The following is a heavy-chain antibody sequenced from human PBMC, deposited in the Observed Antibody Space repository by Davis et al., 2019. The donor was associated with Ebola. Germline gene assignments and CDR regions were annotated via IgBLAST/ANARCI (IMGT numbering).Heavy chain of an antibody. J-gene: IGHJ6*03. CDR3: AKDPYGSASRPYSYYYMDV. Sequence: GESLKISCAASGFSFSGYDMSWVRQAPGKGLEWVSTIGVRGDVTYYADSVKGRFTVSRDSSKNTVFLQMNSLRADDTAIYYCAKDPYGSASRPYSYYYMDVWGKGTTVTVSS. V-gene: IGHV3-23*01. CDR1: GFSFSGYD. CDR2: IGVRGDVT. D-gene: IGHD6-6*01.